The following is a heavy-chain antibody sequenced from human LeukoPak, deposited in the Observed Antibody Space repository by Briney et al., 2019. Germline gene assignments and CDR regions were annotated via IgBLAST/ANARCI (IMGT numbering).Heavy chain of an antibody. V-gene: IGHV3-74*01. CDR2: IESDGSGA. J-gene: IGHJ3*02. CDR1: GFTLSRHW. D-gene: IGHD1-26*01. CDR3: VRELYVVGPAAFDI. Sequence: GGSLRLSCAASGFTLSRHWMHWVRQAPGKGLVWVSHIESDGSGATYADPVKGGFTISRDNAKNTLYLQMNSLRAEDTAVYFCVRELYVVGPAAFDIWGQGTMVTVSS.